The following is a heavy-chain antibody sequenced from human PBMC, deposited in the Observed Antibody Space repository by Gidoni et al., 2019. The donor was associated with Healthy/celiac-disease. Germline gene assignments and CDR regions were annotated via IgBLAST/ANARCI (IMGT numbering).Heavy chain of an antibody. CDR2: ISWNSGSI. D-gene: IGHD6-13*01. CDR3: AKDFLHENDEAAAGPIDYLYFQH. J-gene: IGHJ1*01. V-gene: IGHV3-9*01. Sequence: EVQLVESGGGLVQPGRSLRLYFAASGFPFDDYAMHWGRQAPGKGLEWVAGISWNSGSIGYADSVKGRFTISRDNAKNSLYLQMNSLRAEDTALYYCAKDFLHENDEAAAGPIDYLYFQHWGQGTLVTVSS. CDR1: GFPFDDYA.